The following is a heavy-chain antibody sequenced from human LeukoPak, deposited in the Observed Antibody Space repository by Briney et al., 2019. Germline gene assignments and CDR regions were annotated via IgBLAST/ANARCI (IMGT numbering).Heavy chain of an antibody. CDR2: INSDGSRT. V-gene: IGHV3-74*01. Sequence: PGGSLRLSCAASGFTFSNHYMYWVRQAPGKGLVWVSRINSDGSRTAYADAVKGRFTISRDNAKNTLYLQMNTLRAEDTAVYYCVSYNWNYASFDSWGQGALVTVSS. CDR3: VSYNWNYASFDS. CDR1: GFTFSNHY. J-gene: IGHJ4*02. D-gene: IGHD1-7*01.